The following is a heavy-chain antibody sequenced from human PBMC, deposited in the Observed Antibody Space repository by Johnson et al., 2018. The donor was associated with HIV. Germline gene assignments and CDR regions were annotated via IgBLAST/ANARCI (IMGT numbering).Heavy chain of an antibody. CDR2: ISSSGAII. D-gene: IGHD3-3*01. J-gene: IGHJ3*02. CDR1: GFTFSDYY. Sequence: QMLLVESGGGLVKPGGSLRLSCAASGFTFSDYYMTWIRQAPGQGLELLSFISSSGAIIRYADSVKGRFTRSRYNAKNSVFLQMNSLRVEDTAIYYCARQPDNFWSSDAFDIWGQETMVTVSS. CDR3: ARQPDNFWSSDAFDI. V-gene: IGHV3-11*04.